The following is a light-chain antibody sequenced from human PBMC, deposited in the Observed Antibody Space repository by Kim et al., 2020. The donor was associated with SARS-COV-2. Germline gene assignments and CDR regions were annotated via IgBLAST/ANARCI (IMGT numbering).Light chain of an antibody. CDR3: QSYDSSNQGV. CDR1: CGSIASTY. CDR2: EHY. V-gene: IGLV6-57*01. Sequence: KPVPISCTRSCGSIASTYVQWDQQRPGTSPTSVIYEHYQRPSGFPDRFSGSIDRSSNSAALTISGLKTEDEADYYCQSYDSSNQGVFGGGTRLTVL. J-gene: IGLJ3*02.